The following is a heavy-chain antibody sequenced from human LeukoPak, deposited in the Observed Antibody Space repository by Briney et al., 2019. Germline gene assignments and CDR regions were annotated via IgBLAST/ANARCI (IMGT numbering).Heavy chain of an antibody. CDR2: INHSGST. CDR3: ARHDVDIAVGFDY. Sequence: SETLSLTCAVYGGSFSGYYWSWIRQPPGKGLEWIGEINHSGSTNYNPSLKSRVTISVDTSKNQFSLKVTSLTAADTAVYYCARHDVDIAVGFDYWGQGTLVTVSS. J-gene: IGHJ4*02. D-gene: IGHD6-19*01. V-gene: IGHV4-34*01. CDR1: GGSFSGYY.